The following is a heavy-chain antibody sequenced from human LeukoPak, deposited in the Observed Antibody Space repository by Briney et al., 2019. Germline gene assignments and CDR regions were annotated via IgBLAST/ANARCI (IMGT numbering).Heavy chain of an antibody. CDR2: IGSTDI. D-gene: IGHD1-7*01. V-gene: IGHV3-23*01. CDR3: AKDATPGNSIWDYFAF. Sequence: GGSLRLSCAASGFTFNICAVSWVRQAPGKGLEWVSSIGSTDIYYADSVKGRFTVSRDNSKNTLYLHLNSLRAEDSAVYYCAKDATPGNSIWDYFAFWGQGTVVTDSS. J-gene: IGHJ4*02. CDR1: GFTFNICA.